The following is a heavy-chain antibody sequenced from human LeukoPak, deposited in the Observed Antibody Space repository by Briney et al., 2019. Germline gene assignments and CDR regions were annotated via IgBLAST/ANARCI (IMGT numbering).Heavy chain of an antibody. Sequence: GGSLRLSCAASGFTFSSYSMNWVRQAPGKGLEWVSSISSSSSYIYYADSVKGRFTISRDNAKNSLYLQVNSLRAEDTAVYYCARDVYSGSYFNWFDPWGQGTLVTVSS. CDR1: GFTFSSYS. D-gene: IGHD1-26*01. CDR3: ARDVYSGSYFNWFDP. CDR2: ISSSSSYI. J-gene: IGHJ5*02. V-gene: IGHV3-21*01.